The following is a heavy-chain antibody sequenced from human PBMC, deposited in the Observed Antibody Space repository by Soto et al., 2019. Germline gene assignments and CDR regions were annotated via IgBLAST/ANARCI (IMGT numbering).Heavy chain of an antibody. CDR1: GGSISSGCYY. J-gene: IGHJ6*02. CDR2: IYYSGST. D-gene: IGHD3-3*01. V-gene: IGHV4-31*03. Sequence: SETLSLTCPVSGGSISSGCYYWSWIRQHPGKGLEWIGYIYYSGSTYYNPSLKSRVTISVDTSKNQFSLKLSSVTAADTAVYYCARVEVYYYGMDVWGQGTTVTVSS. CDR3: ARVEVYYYGMDV.